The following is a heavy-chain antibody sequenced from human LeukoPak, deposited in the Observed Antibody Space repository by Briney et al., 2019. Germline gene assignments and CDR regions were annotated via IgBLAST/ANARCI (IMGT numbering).Heavy chain of an antibody. D-gene: IGHD3-16*01. CDR3: ARHGGGYSFDY. CDR2: VDNSAIT. V-gene: IGHV4-59*08. Sequence: SETLSLTCTVSGGSFSGFYWSWIRQPPGKGLEWIGYVDNSAITYTNPSLKSRVTIFPDTSKKRVSLKLSSVTAADTAVYFCARHGGGYSFDYWGQGTLVTVSS. J-gene: IGHJ4*02. CDR1: GGSFSGFY.